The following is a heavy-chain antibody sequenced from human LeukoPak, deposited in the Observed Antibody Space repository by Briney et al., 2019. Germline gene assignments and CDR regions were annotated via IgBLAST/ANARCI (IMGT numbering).Heavy chain of an antibody. CDR1: GGSFSGYY. J-gene: IGHJ4*02. CDR3: ARGLKGYYDSSGYYFDY. Sequence: SETLSLTCAVYGGSFSGYYWSWIRQPPGKGLEWIGEINHSGSTNYNPSLKSRVTISVDTSKNQFSLKLSSVTAADTAVYYCARGLKGYYDSSGYYFDYWGQGTLVTVSS. D-gene: IGHD3-22*01. CDR2: INHSGST. V-gene: IGHV4-34*01.